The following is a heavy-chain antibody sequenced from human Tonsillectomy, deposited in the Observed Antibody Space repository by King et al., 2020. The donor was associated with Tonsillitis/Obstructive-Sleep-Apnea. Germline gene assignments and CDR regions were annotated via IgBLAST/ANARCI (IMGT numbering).Heavy chain of an antibody. CDR3: ARNLGIVTAGRDYGLDV. V-gene: IGHV4-59*01. CDR1: GGSISTYY. D-gene: IGHD6-13*01. J-gene: IGHJ6*02. Sequence: VQLQESGPGLVKPSETLSLTCTVSGGSISTYYWSWIRQPPGKGLEWIGYINNSGSTNYNPSLKSQVTISVDTSKNQFSLKLSSVTAADTAVYFCARNLGIVTAGRDYGLDVWGQGTTVTVSS. CDR2: INNSGST.